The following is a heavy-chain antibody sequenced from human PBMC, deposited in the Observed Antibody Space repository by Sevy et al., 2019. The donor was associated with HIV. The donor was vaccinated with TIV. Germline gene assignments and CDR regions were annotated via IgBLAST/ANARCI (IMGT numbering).Heavy chain of an antibody. D-gene: IGHD3-10*01. J-gene: IGHJ4*02. V-gene: IGHV3-53*01. CDR3: TRDHWDHGSGSFCFAS. CDR1: GFSVRDNS. Sequence: GGSLRLSCAASGFSVRDNSMSWVRQAPGQGLEWVSVISAGISTYYAESVQGRFTISRDISANMLYLQMNSLRPEDTAHYYCTRDHWDHGSGSFCFASWGQGTLVTVSS. CDR2: ISAGIST.